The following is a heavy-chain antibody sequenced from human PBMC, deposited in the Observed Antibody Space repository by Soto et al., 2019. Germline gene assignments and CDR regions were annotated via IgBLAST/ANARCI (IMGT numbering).Heavy chain of an antibody. CDR1: GVSISSVDDY. V-gene: IGHV4-30-4*01. D-gene: IGHD3-22*01. J-gene: IGHJ4*02. Sequence: QVQLQESGPGVVKPSQTLSLTCIVSGVSISSVDDYGSWIRQPPVKCLEWIGYIDSSWSTYCNPSLRSRATISADTSKNQFALELTSVTAADTAVYYRARRGGYDYWVQVAMVPVSS. CDR3: ARRGGYDY. CDR2: IDSSWST.